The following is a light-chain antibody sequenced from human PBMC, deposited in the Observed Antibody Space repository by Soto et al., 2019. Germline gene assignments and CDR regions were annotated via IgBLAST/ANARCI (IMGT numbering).Light chain of an antibody. Sequence: ERVSTPSHATRSVSPVEVSPSSFMASQSVSSKLAWYQQKPGQDTRILIYGAYTRATGIPARFSGSGSGTEFTLIIRSLQSEDSAVYYCQQYNSWLWTGGQG. V-gene: IGKV3-15*01. CDR3: QQYNSWLWT. CDR2: GAY. CDR1: QSVSSK. J-gene: IGKJ1*01.